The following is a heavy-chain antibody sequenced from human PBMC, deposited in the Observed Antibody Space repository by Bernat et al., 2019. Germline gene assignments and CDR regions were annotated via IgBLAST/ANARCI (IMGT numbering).Heavy chain of an antibody. Sequence: QVQLVESGGGVVQPGRSLRLSCAASGFTFSSYGMHWVRQAPGKGLEWVAVIWYDGSNKYYADSGKGRFTISRDNSKNTLYLQMNSLRAEDTAVYYCARDTSEYYYYGMDVWGQGTTVTVSS. CDR1: GFTFSSYG. J-gene: IGHJ6*02. CDR2: IWYDGSNK. CDR3: ARDTSEYYYYGMDV. V-gene: IGHV3-33*01. D-gene: IGHD3-3*01.